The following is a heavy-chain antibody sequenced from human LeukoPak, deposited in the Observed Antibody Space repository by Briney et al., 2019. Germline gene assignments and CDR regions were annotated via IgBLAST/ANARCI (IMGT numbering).Heavy chain of an antibody. CDR1: GFTFSSFR. CDR2: IKQDGSDK. D-gene: IGHD4-17*01. Sequence: GGSLRLSCAASGFTFSSFRMSWVRQAPGKGLEWVANIKQDGSDKYYMDSVKGRFTISKDIPKNSLYLQMNSLTAEDTAVYYCAKSSGYGAIDFVYWGLGTLVTVSS. J-gene: IGHJ4*02. CDR3: AKSSGYGAIDFVY. V-gene: IGHV3-7*02.